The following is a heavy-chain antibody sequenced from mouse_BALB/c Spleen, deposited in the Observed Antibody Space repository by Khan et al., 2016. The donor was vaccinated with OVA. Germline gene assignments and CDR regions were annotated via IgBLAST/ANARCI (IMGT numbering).Heavy chain of an antibody. J-gene: IGHJ4*01. V-gene: IGHV9-3-1*01. Sequence: QIQLVQSGPELKKPGETVRISCKVSGYAFTNYGANWVKQALGKGLKCMGWINSYTGKPTYPDDFKGRIAFSLETSASTSFLQINNLKNEDTAKYFCARSGNSYALDYWGQGTSGTVSS. CDR1: GYAFTNYG. D-gene: IGHD2-1*01. CDR3: ARSGNSYALDY. CDR2: INSYTGKP.